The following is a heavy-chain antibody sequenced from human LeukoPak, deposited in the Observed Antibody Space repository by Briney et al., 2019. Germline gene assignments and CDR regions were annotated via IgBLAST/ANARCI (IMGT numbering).Heavy chain of an antibody. CDR1: GGSISSGDYY. CDR2: LYYSGST. J-gene: IGHJ6*02. V-gene: IGHV4-30-4*01. D-gene: IGHD1-1*01. CDR3: ARAAPYTTYYYYGMDV. Sequence: PSQTLSLTCTGSGGSISSGDYYWSWLRQPPGKGLEWIGYLYYSGSTYYNPSLKSRVTISVGTSKNQFSLKLSSVTAADTAVYYCARAAPYTTYYYYGMDVWGQGTTVTVSS.